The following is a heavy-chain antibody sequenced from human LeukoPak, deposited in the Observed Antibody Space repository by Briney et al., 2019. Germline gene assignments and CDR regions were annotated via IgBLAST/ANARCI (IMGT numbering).Heavy chain of an antibody. D-gene: IGHD3-10*01. V-gene: IGHV4-34*01. Sequence: PSETLSLTCAVYIHSFTNYYWNWIRHTPRAWLEWIGEVNDSGGTNSNPSLRSRVILSVDTSKNQFSLKLISVTAADTAVYYCARSYYDAFDIWGQGTMVTVSS. CDR3: ARSYYDAFDI. CDR2: VNDSGGT. J-gene: IGHJ3*02. CDR1: IHSFTNYY.